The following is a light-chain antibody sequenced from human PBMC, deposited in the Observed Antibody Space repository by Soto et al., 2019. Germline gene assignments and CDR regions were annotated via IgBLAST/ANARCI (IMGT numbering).Light chain of an antibody. V-gene: IGLV1-47*01. CDR3: ATWDDRLSGRGV. CDR1: ISNIGSNH. J-gene: IGLJ1*01. CDR2: RNN. Sequence: QSVLTQPPSASGTPGQRVTISCSGTISNIGSNHVYWYQQLPGMAPTLLIYRNNQRPSGVPDRFSGSKSGTSASLAISGLRSEDEADYYCATWDDRLSGRGVFGTGTNVTVL.